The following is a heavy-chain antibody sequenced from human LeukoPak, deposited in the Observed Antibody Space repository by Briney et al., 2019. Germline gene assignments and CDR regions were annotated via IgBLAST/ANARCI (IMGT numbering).Heavy chain of an antibody. CDR3: ARGRNPGTGSYLYYFDY. J-gene: IGHJ4*02. D-gene: IGHD1-26*01. V-gene: IGHV3-21*01. CDR2: ISSSSSYI. CDR1: GFTFSSYS. Sequence: GGSLRLSCAASGFTFSSYSMNWVRQAPGKGLEWVSSISSSSSYIYYADSVKGRFTISRDNAKNSLYLQMNSLRAEDTAVYYCARGRNPGTGSYLYYFDYRGQGTLVTVSS.